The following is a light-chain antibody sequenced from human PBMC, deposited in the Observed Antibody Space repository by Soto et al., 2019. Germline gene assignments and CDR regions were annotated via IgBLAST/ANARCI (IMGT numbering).Light chain of an antibody. CDR1: QSISSW. CDR3: QQYNSVCPT. J-gene: IGKJ4*01. V-gene: IGKV1-5*03. Sequence: DIQMTQSPSTLSASVGDRVTITCRASQSISSWLAWYQQKPGKAPNLLIYKASSLQSGVPSRFSGSGSGTEFTLTISNLQPDDFATYYCQQYNSVCPTFGGGTKVEIK. CDR2: KAS.